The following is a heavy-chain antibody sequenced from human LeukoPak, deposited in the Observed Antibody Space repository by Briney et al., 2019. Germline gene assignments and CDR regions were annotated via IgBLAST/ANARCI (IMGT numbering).Heavy chain of an antibody. CDR3: ARESYSARFDY. V-gene: IGHV3-30*03. CDR2: ISYDGSNK. J-gene: IGHJ4*02. Sequence: PGRSLRLSYAASGFTFSSYGMHWVRQAPGKGLEWVAVISYDGSNKYYADSVKGRFTISRDNSKNTLYLQMNSLRAEDTAVYYCARESYSARFDYWGQGTLVTVSS. D-gene: IGHD2-21*01. CDR1: GFTFSSYG.